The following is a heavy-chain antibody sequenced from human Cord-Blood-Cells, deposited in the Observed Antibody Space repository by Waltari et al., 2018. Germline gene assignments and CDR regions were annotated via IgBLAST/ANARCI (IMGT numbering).Heavy chain of an antibody. Sequence: QLQLQESGPGLVKPSETLSLTCTISGGSISSSSYYWGWIRPHPGKGLGWSGSIYYSGSTYYNPSLNWRVTISVATSKNHLSLKLSSVTAADTAVYYCARSDYYGSGSYCPFDYWGQGTLVTVSS. CDR3: ARSDYYGSGSYCPFDY. D-gene: IGHD3-10*01. J-gene: IGHJ4*02. V-gene: IGHV4-39*07. CDR2: IYYSGST. CDR1: GGSISSSSYY.